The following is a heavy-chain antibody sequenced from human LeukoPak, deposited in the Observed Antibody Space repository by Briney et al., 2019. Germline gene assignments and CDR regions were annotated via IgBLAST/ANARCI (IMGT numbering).Heavy chain of an antibody. V-gene: IGHV1-24*01. Sequence: GASVKVSCKASGYTLTELSMHWVRQAPGKGLEWMGGFDPEDGETIYAQKFQGRVTMTEDTSTDTAYMELSSLRSEDTAVYYCATDLICSGCYYGMDVWGQGTTVTVSS. J-gene: IGHJ6*02. D-gene: IGHD2-15*01. CDR2: FDPEDGET. CDR1: GYTLTELS. CDR3: ATDLICSGCYYGMDV.